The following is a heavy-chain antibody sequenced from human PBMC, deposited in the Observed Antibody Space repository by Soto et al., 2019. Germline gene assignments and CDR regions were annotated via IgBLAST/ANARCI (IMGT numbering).Heavy chain of an antibody. CDR3: ATLSSVRGGYNYGSGFDY. CDR2: IIPIFGTA. Sequence: SVKVSCKASGGTFSSYAISWVRQAPGQGLEWMGGIIPIFGTANYAQKFQGRVTITADESTSTAYMELSSLRPEDTAVYYCATLSSVRGGYNYGSGFDYWGQGTLVTVSS. J-gene: IGHJ4*02. V-gene: IGHV1-69*13. D-gene: IGHD5-18*01. CDR1: GGTFSSYA.